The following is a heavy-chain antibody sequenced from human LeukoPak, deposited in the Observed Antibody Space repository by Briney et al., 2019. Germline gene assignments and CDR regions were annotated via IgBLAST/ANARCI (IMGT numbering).Heavy chain of an antibody. CDR3: AREIYSQLHDAFDI. CDR2: IIPIFGTT. V-gene: IGHV1-69*01. D-gene: IGHD5-18*01. Sequence: SVKVSCKASGGTFRSYVITWVRQAPGQGLEWMGGIIPIFGTTTYAQKFQGRVTITADESTSTAYMELSSLRSEDTAVYYCAREIYSQLHDAFDIWGQGTMVTVSS. CDR1: GGTFRSYV. J-gene: IGHJ3*02.